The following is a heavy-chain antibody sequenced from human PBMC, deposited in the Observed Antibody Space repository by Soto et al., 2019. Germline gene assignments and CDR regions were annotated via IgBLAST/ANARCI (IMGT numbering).Heavy chain of an antibody. Sequence: VGCRRLACEVSGFTISDYYMSWIRPAPGKGLEWVKDISSDATNTYYADCVMGIISNTMDNAKNSLYLNMNSLGAEDTDVYLCEKDQEGSGSHWIGYNYYGMDVWGQGTTVTVSS. CDR3: EKDQEGSGSHWIGYNYYGMDV. V-gene: IGHV3-11*01. D-gene: IGHD3-10*01. CDR1: GFTISDYY. J-gene: IGHJ6*02. CDR2: ISSDATNT.